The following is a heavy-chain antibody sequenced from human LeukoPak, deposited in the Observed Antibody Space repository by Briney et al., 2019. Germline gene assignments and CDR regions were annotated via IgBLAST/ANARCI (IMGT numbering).Heavy chain of an antibody. Sequence: SVTVSYKASGGTFSSYAISWVRQAPGQGLKWMGGIIPIFGTANYAQKFQGRVTITADESTSTAYMELSSLRSEDTAVYYCARGQGYYDILTGYYKNGGEYFQHWGQGTLVTVSS. D-gene: IGHD3-9*01. CDR1: GGTFSSYA. CDR2: IIPIFGTA. CDR3: ARGQGYYDILTGYYKNGGEYFQH. J-gene: IGHJ1*01. V-gene: IGHV1-69*13.